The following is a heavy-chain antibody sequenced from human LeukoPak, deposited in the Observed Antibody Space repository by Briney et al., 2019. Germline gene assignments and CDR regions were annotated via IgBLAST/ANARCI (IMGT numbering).Heavy chain of an antibody. V-gene: IGHV3-20*04. CDR3: ARDAVGFTIFGVTFDY. CDR2: INWNGGST. J-gene: IGHJ4*02. CDR1: GFTFDDYG. Sequence: GGSLGLSCAASGFTFDDYGMSWVRQAPGKGLEWVSGINWNGGSTGYADSVKGRFTISRDNAKNSLYLQMNSLRAEDTALYYCARDAVGFTIFGVTFDYWGQGTLVTVSS. D-gene: IGHD3-3*01.